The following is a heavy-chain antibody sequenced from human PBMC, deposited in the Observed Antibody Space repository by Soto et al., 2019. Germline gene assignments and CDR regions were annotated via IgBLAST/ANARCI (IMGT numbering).Heavy chain of an antibody. Sequence: GESLKISCAASGFTFSNYSMNWVRQAPGKGLEWVSSISRSSSNIYYADSVKGRFTISRDNAKNALYLHMNSLRAGDTAVYYCARDLKVAGANSYYYYGMDVWGQGTTVTVSS. J-gene: IGHJ6*02. CDR1: GFTFSNYS. V-gene: IGHV3-21*01. CDR2: ISRSSSNI. D-gene: IGHD6-19*01. CDR3: ARDLKVAGANSYYYYGMDV.